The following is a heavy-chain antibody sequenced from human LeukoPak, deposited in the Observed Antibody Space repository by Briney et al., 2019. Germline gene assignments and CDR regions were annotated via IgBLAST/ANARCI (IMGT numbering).Heavy chain of an antibody. V-gene: IGHV1-69*04. CDR3: ARVADTAMVTYSNGMDV. D-gene: IGHD5-18*01. CDR1: GGTFSSYA. CDR2: IIPILGIA. Sequence: SVKVSCKASGGTFSSYAISWVRQAPGQGLEWMGRIIPILGIANYAQKFQGRVTITADKSTSTAYMELSSLRSEDTAVYYCARVADTAMVTYSNGMDVWGQGTTVTVSS. J-gene: IGHJ6*02.